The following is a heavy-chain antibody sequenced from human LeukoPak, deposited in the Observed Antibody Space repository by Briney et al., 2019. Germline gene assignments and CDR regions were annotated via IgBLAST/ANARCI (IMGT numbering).Heavy chain of an antibody. D-gene: IGHD2-2*01. Sequence: SETLSLTCTVSGGSISSSSYYGGWIRQPPGKGLERIGCIYYSGSTYYNPSLKSRVTISVDTSKNQFSLKLSSVTAADTAVYYCARRYRSTSHYYFDYWGQGTLVSVSS. J-gene: IGHJ4*02. CDR1: GGSISSSSYY. CDR2: IYYSGST. V-gene: IGHV4-39*01. CDR3: ARRYRSTSHYYFDY.